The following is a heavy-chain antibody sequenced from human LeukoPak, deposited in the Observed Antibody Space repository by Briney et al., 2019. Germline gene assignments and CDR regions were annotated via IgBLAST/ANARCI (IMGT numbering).Heavy chain of an antibody. CDR3: AKGKARGAFDY. J-gene: IGHJ4*02. V-gene: IGHV3-21*04. CDR2: IDPSSTYI. Sequence: GGSLRLSCAASGFTFRSYSMNWVRQAPGKGLEWVSAIDPSSTYIYYADSVKGRFTISRDNAENSLYLQMNSLRAEDTAVYYCAKGKARGAFDYWGQGTLVTVSS. CDR1: GFTFRSYS. D-gene: IGHD1-26*01.